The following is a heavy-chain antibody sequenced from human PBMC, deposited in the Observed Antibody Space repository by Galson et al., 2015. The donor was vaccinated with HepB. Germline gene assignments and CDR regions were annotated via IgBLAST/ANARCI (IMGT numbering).Heavy chain of an antibody. CDR3: ARPHYDSSGYCLDY. CDR1: GFTFSSYA. D-gene: IGHD3-22*01. V-gene: IGHV3-30-3*01. Sequence: SLRLSCAASGFTFSSYAMHWVRQAPGKGLEWVAVISYDGSNKYYADSVKGRFTISRDNSKNTLYLQMNSLRAEDTAVYYCARPHYDSSGYCLDYWGQGTLVTVSS. J-gene: IGHJ4*02. CDR2: ISYDGSNK.